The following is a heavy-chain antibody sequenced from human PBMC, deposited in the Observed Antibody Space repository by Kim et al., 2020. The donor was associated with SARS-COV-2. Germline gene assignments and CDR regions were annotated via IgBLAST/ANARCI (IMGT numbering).Heavy chain of an antibody. V-gene: IGHV3-30-3*01. CDR3: ARDTMIAAAGSYFQH. Sequence: GGSLRLSCAASGFTFSSYAMHWVRQAPGKGLEWVAVISYDGSNKYYADSVKGRFTISRDNSKNTLYLQMNSLRAEDTAVYYCARDTMIAAAGSYFQHWGQGTLVTVSS. J-gene: IGHJ1*01. CDR2: ISYDGSNK. CDR1: GFTFSSYA. D-gene: IGHD6-13*01.